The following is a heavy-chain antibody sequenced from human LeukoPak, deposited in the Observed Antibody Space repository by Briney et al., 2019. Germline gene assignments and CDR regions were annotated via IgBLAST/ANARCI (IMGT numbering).Heavy chain of an antibody. CDR3: ARGITDCSGGSCYDEGFDY. V-gene: IGHV1-46*01. D-gene: IGHD2-15*01. J-gene: IGHJ4*02. Sequence: ASVKVSCKASGYTFTGYYMHWVRQAPGQGLEWMGWINPNSGGSTSYAQKFQGRVTMTRDTSTSTVYMELSSLRSEDTAVYYCARGITDCSGGSCYDEGFDYWGQGTLVTVSS. CDR2: INPNSGGST. CDR1: GYTFTGYY.